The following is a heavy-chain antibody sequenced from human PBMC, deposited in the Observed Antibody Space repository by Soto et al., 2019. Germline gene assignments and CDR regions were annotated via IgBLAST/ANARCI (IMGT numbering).Heavy chain of an antibody. CDR2: IYWDDDK. CDR3: ARLTRGVYDLDRLWEKFDY. V-gene: IGHV2-5*02. Sequence: QITVKESGLTLVKPTETLTLTCTFSGFSLSSIGMGVGWIRQPPGKALEWLALIYWDDDKRYSPSLSGRLTLTKDPSKNQVDLTMTNMDPVDTATYYCARLTRGVYDLDRLWEKFDYWGQGALVTVS. CDR1: GFSLSSIGMG. D-gene: IGHD5-12*01. J-gene: IGHJ4*02.